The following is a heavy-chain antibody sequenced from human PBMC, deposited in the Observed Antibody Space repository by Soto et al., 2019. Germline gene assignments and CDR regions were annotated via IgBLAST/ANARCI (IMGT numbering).Heavy chain of an antibody. D-gene: IGHD3-22*01. CDR2: IIPIFGTA. CDR1: GYTFTSYA. V-gene: IGHV1-69*13. Sequence: SVKVSCKASGYTFTSYAISWVRQAPGQGLEWMGGIIPIFGTANYAQKFQGRVTITADESTSTAYMELSSLRSEDTAVYYCASHGRTMIVVVNPLSYYYYGMDVWGQGTTVTVSS. J-gene: IGHJ6*02. CDR3: ASHGRTMIVVVNPLSYYYYGMDV.